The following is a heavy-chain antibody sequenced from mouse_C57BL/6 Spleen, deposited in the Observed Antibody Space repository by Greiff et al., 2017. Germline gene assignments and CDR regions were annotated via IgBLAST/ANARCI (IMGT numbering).Heavy chain of an antibody. D-gene: IGHD2-14*01. Sequence: EVQLVESGGGLVKPGGSLKLSCAASGFTFSSYAMSWVRQTPEKRLEWVATISDGGSYTYYPDNVKGRFTISRDNAKNNLYLQMSHLKSEDTAMYYCARDRVRNFDVWGTGTTVTVSS. CDR3: ARDRVRNFDV. J-gene: IGHJ1*03. CDR1: GFTFSSYA. V-gene: IGHV5-4*01. CDR2: ISDGGSYT.